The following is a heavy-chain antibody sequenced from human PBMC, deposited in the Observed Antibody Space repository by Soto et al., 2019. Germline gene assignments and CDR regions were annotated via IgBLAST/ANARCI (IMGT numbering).Heavy chain of an antibody. CDR1: GFTFSSYA. CDR2: ISGSGGTT. D-gene: IGHD3-10*01. Sequence: EVQLLESGGNLVQQGGSLRLCCSASGFTFSSYALTWVRQAPGKGLEWISAISGSGGTTYFADSVKGRFTISRDNSMDTLYLQMNSLTAEDTSVYYCVKHHGGVLSHFHQWGQGTLVTVSS. CDR3: VKHHGGVLSHFHQ. V-gene: IGHV3-23*01. J-gene: IGHJ4*02.